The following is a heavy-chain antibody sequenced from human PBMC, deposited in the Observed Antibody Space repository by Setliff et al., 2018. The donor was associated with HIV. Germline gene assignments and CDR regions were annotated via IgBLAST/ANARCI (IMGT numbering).Heavy chain of an antibody. V-gene: IGHV4-31*03. Sequence: PSETLSLTCSVSGGSISSSGYYWSWIRQHPGKGLEWLGYIHYSGTTYYSPSLESRLTISIDTSENQFSLLLKSLTAADTSVYFCARASSGYESRGFLDFWGPGMLVTVSS. CDR3: ARASSGYESRGFLDF. J-gene: IGHJ4*02. D-gene: IGHD5-12*01. CDR2: IHYSGTT. CDR1: GGSISSSGYY.